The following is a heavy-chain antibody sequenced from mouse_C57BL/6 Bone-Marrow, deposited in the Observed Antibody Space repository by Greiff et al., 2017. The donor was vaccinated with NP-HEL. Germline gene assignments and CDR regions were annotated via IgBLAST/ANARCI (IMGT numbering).Heavy chain of an antibody. Sequence: VQLQQSGPGLVAPSQSLSITCTVSGFSLTSYAISWVRQPPGKGLEWLGVIWTGGGTNYNSALKSRLSISKDNSKSQVFLKMNSLQTDDTARYYCARNSHYYGSSDWYFDVWGTGTTVTVSS. CDR1: GFSLTSYA. D-gene: IGHD1-1*01. J-gene: IGHJ1*03. CDR2: IWTGGGT. V-gene: IGHV2-9-1*01. CDR3: ARNSHYYGSSDWYFDV.